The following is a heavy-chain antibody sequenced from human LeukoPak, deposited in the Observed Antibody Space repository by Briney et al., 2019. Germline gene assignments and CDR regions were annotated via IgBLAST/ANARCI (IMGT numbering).Heavy chain of an antibody. CDR2: IIPIFGTA. J-gene: IGHJ6*02. V-gene: IGHV1-69*13. D-gene: IGHD2-15*01. CDR3: ARARYCSGGSCYHDYYYGMDV. CDR1: GGTFSSYA. Sequence: GASVKVSCKDSGGTFSSYAISWVRQAPGQGLEWMGGIIPIFGTANYAQKFQGRVTITADESTSTAYMELSSLRSEDTAVYYCARARYCSGGSCYHDYYYGMDVWGQGTTVTVSS.